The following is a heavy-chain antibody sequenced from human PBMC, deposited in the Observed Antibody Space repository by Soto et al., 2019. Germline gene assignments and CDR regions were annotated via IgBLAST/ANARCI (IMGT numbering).Heavy chain of an antibody. V-gene: IGHV5-10-1*01. CDR2: IDPSDSYT. Sequence: PGESLKISCKGSGYSFTSYWISWVRQMPGKGLEWMGRIDPSDSYTNYSPSFQGHVTISADKSISTAYLQWSSLKASDTAMYYCASSVTTHYGMDVWGQGTTVTVYS. CDR1: GYSFTSYW. D-gene: IGHD4-4*01. J-gene: IGHJ6*02. CDR3: ASSVTTHYGMDV.